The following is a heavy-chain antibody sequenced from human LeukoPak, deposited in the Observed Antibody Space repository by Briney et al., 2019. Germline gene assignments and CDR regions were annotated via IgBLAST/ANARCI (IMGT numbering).Heavy chain of an antibody. J-gene: IGHJ4*02. CDR1: GFTFSSYG. D-gene: IGHD4-23*01. V-gene: IGHV3-30*18. CDR3: AKVRKRDYGGNSDYFDY. CDR2: ISYDGSNK. Sequence: GGSLRLSCAASGFTFSSYGMHWVRQAPGKGLEWVAVISYDGSNKYYADSVKGRFTISRDNSKNTLYLQMNSLRAEDTAVYYCAKVRKRDYGGNSDYFDYWGQGTLVTVSS.